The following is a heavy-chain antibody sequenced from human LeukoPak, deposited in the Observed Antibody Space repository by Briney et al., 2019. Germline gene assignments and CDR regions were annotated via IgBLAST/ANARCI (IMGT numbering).Heavy chain of an antibody. J-gene: IGHJ4*02. Sequence: GGSLRLSCAASELFFPNAWMSWVRQAPGKGLEWVSAISGSGGSTYYADSVKGRFTISRDNSKNTLYLQMNSLRAEDTAVYYCAKMNIVVVPAAILYYWGQGTLVTVSS. V-gene: IGHV3-23*01. D-gene: IGHD2-2*02. CDR3: AKMNIVVVPAAILYY. CDR2: ISGSGGST. CDR1: ELFFPNAW.